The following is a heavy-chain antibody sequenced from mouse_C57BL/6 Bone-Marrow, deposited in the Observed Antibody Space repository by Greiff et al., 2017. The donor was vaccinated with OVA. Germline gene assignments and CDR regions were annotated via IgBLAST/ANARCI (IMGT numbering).Heavy chain of an antibody. Sequence: VQLQQSGAELARPGASVTLSCKASSYTFTSYGISWVKQRTGQGLEWIGEIYPRSGNTYYNEKFKGKATLTADKSSSTAYMELRSLTSEDSAVYFCARTPSNYYAMDYWGQGTSVTVSS. J-gene: IGHJ4*01. CDR3: ARTPSNYYAMDY. CDR1: SYTFTSYG. CDR2: IYPRSGNT. V-gene: IGHV1-81*01. D-gene: IGHD2-10*02.